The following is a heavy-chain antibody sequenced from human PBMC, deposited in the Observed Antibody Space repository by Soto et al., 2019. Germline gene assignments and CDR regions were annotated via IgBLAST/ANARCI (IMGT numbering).Heavy chain of an antibody. CDR3: PKIRAKGDIAVPFDY. J-gene: IGHJ4*02. D-gene: IGHD2-15*01. CDR2: IGGNGGRT. V-gene: IGHV3-23*01. Sequence: GGSKRLSCYHSIFAFGAFAMSFFWQAPGNGLYLVSAIGGNGGRTYYEDSVKGRFTISRDNSKNTLYRQMNSLTAEDTAVYFCPKIRAKGDIAVPFDYWGQGSLHTFTS. CDR1: IFAFGAFA.